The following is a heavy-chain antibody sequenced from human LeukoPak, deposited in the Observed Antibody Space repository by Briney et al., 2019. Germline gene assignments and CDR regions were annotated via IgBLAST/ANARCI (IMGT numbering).Heavy chain of an antibody. CDR2: IKQDGSER. CDR3: ASGNWNDRAFDI. Sequence: VANIKQDGSERYYVASVKGRLTISRENAKNSLYLQMNSLRAEDTAVYYCASGNWNDRAFDIWGQGTMVTVSS. V-gene: IGHV3-7*01. D-gene: IGHD1-20*01. J-gene: IGHJ3*02.